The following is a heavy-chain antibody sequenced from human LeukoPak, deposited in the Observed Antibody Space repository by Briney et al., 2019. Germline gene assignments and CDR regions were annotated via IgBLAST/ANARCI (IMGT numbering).Heavy chain of an antibody. J-gene: IGHJ4*02. V-gene: IGHV3-48*02. CDR2: ISSSSSTI. D-gene: IGHD3-22*01. CDR1: GFTFSSYS. Sequence: GGSLRLSCAASGFTFSSYSMNWVRQAPGKGLEWVSYISSSSSTIYYADPVKGRFTISRDNAKNSLYLQMNSLRDEDTAVYYCASNYDSSGYSTFDYWGQGTLVTVSS. CDR3: ASNYDSSGYSTFDY.